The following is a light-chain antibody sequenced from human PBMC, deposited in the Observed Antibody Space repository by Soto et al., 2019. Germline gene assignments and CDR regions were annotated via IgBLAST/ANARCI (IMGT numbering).Light chain of an antibody. CDR1: QSLVYSDGIAY. CDR2: KVY. J-gene: IGKJ5*01. CDR3: MQATHWPIT. V-gene: IGKV2-30*01. Sequence: DVVMTQSPLSLPVTLGQPASISCRSNQSLVYSDGIAYFSWFQQRPGRSQRRLIYKVYNRDSGVQARFSGSGSGTDFALKIRRVEADDVGVYYCMQATHWPITFGQGTRLEI.